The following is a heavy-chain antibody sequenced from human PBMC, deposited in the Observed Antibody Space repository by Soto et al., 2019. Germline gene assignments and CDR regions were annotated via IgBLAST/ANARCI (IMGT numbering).Heavy chain of an antibody. V-gene: IGHV4-31*03. D-gene: IGHD3-22*01. CDR2: IYYSGST. CDR3: ARVLRKYDSSGYHNWFDP. Sequence: PSETLSLTCTVSVGSISSGGYYWSWIRQHPGKGLEWIGYIYYSGSTYYNPSLKSRVTISVDTSKNQFSLKLSSVTAADTAVYYCARVLRKYDSSGYHNWFDPWGQGTLVTVSS. CDR1: VGSISSGGYY. J-gene: IGHJ5*02.